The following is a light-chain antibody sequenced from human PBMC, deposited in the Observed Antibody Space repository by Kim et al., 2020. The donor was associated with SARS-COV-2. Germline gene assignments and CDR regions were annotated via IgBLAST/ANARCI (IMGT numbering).Light chain of an antibody. CDR2: RNN. CDR3: AAWDDSLSGVV. CDR1: SSNIGSNY. J-gene: IGLJ2*01. Sequence: GQRVNISGSGSSSNIGSNYVYWYQQLPGTAPKLLIYRNNQRPSGVPDRFSGSKSGTSASLAISGLRSEDEADYYCAAWDDSLSGVVFGGGTQLTVL. V-gene: IGLV1-47*01.